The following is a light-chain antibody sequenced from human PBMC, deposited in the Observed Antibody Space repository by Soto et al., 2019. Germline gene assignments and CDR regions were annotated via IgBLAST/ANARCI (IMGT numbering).Light chain of an antibody. CDR2: YKSDSDK. CDR3: MIWHSSVGV. Sequence: QLVLTQPASLSASPGASASLTCTLRSGINVGTYRIYWYQQKPGSPPQYLLRYKSDSDKQQGSGVPSRFSGSKDASANAGILLISGLQSEDEADYYCMIWHSSVGVFGGGTKLTVL. V-gene: IGLV5-45*01. J-gene: IGLJ3*02. CDR1: SGINVGTYR.